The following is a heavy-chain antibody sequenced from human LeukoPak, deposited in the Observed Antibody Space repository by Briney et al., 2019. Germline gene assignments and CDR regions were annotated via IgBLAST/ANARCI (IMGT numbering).Heavy chain of an antibody. CDR1: GFTFDDYG. D-gene: IGHD3-16*02. CDR2: FNWNGGIT. J-gene: IGHJ4*02. Sequence: PGGSLRLSCAASGFTFDDYGMSWVRQAPGKGLEWVSGFNWNGGITGYADCVKGRFTSYRDNAKISLYLQINSLRAEDTALYYCARVHDYVWGSYRPYFDYWGQGTLVTVSS. V-gene: IGHV3-20*04. CDR3: ARVHDYVWGSYRPYFDY.